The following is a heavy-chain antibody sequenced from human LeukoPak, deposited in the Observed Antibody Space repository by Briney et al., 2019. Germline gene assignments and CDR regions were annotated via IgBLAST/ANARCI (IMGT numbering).Heavy chain of an antibody. CDR2: IYSGGST. D-gene: IGHD6-13*01. V-gene: IGHV3-66*01. J-gene: IGHJ3*02. CDR3: ARKSIAAAGYDAFDI. CDR1: GFTVSSNY. Sequence: GGSLRLSCAASGFTVSSNYMSWVRQAPGKGLEWVSVIYSGGSTYYADSVKGRFTISRDNSKNTLYLQMNSLRAEDTAVYYCARKSIAAAGYDAFDIWGQGTMVTVSS.